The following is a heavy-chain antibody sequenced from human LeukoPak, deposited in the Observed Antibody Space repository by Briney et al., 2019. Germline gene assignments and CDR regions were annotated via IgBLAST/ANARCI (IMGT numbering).Heavy chain of an antibody. CDR2: MNPNSGRR. D-gene: IGHD3-16*02. Sequence: ASVKVSCKASGHIFTNYDINWVRQAPGHGLEWMGWMNPNSGRRVYAQKFQGRVTMTRNSSINTAYMELTSLRSDDRAVYYCAGGLRSDYWGQGTLVTVSS. J-gene: IGHJ4*02. V-gene: IGHV1-8*01. CDR3: AGGLRSDY. CDR1: GHIFTNYD.